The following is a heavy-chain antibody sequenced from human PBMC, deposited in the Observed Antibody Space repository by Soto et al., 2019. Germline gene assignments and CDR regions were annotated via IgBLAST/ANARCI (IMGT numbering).Heavy chain of an antibody. J-gene: IGHJ6*02. Sequence: QVQLVQSGAEVKKPGASVKVSCKASGYTFTNYGISWVRQAPGQGLEWMGWISAYNGNINYAQKLQGRVTMTTDTXXXXXXXXXXXXXXXXXXXXXXXXXXXXXXXXXNLPXDYYYYGMDVWGQGTTVT. V-gene: IGHV1-18*01. CDR1: GYTFTNYG. CDR2: ISAYNGNI. CDR3: XXXXXXXXXXXNLPXDYYYYGMDV.